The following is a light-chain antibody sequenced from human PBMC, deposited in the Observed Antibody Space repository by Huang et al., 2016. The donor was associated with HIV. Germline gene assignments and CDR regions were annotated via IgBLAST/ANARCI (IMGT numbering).Light chain of an antibody. Sequence: EIVMTQSPATLSVSPGERATLSCRASQSVSSNLAWYQQKPGQVPRLLIYGASTRATGIPARFSGSGSGTEFTLTISSLQSEDFAVYYCQQYNNWPLPFGQGTKLEIK. CDR1: QSVSSN. J-gene: IGKJ2*01. CDR2: GAS. V-gene: IGKV3D-15*01. CDR3: QQYNNWPLP.